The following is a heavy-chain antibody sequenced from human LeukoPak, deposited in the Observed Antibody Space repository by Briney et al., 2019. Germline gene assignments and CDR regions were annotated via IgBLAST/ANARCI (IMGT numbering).Heavy chain of an antibody. J-gene: IGHJ2*01. CDR3: ARHPADIVVVPAAPNWYFDL. D-gene: IGHD2-2*01. Sequence: SETLSLTCTVSGGSISSYYWSWIRQPPGKGLEWIEFIYYSGSTNYNPSLKSRVTISVDTSKNQFSLKLSSVTAADTAVYYCARHPADIVVVPAAPNWYFDLWGRGTLVTVSS. CDR2: IYYSGST. V-gene: IGHV4-59*08. CDR1: GGSISSYY.